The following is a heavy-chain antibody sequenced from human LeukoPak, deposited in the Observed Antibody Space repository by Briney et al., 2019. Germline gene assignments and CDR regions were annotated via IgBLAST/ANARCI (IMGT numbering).Heavy chain of an antibody. J-gene: IGHJ4*02. D-gene: IGHD5-18*01. V-gene: IGHV3-23*01. CDR1: GFTFSSYA. CDR2: ISGSGGST. Sequence: PGGSLRLSCAASGFTFSSYAMSWVRQAPGKGLEWVSAISGSGGSTYYADSVKGRSTISRDNSKNTLYLQMNSLRAEDTAVYYCEKKRGYSYGYSDYWGQGTLVTVSS. CDR3: EKKRGYSYGYSDY.